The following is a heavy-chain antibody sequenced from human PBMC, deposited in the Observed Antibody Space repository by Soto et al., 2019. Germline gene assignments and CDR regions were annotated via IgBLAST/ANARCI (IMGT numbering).Heavy chain of an antibody. D-gene: IGHD2-2*01. CDR3: ARGGIVVVPAALNYGMDV. CDR2: INHSGST. V-gene: IGHV4-34*01. CDR1: GGSFSGYY. J-gene: IGHJ6*02. Sequence: PSETLSLTCAVYGGSFSGYYWSWIRQPPGKGLEWIGEINHSGSTNYNPSLKSRVTISVDTSKNQFSLKLSSVTAADTAVYYCARGGIVVVPAALNYGMDVWGQGTTVTVSS.